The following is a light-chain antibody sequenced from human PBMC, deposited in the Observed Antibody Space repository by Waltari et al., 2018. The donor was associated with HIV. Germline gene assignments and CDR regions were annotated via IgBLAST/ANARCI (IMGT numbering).Light chain of an antibody. J-gene: IGLJ2*01. CDR2: DNT. Sequence: QSALTQPPSVSGAPGQSVTISCSGSNSNIGAGFDVHWYQRVPGTAPRLLIYDNTELPQGVPDRVSGSKSGTSASLAINGLQSEDEADYYCQSYDSRLSGSVVFGGGTKVTVL. CDR1: NSNIGAGFD. V-gene: IGLV1-40*01. CDR3: QSYDSRLSGSVV.